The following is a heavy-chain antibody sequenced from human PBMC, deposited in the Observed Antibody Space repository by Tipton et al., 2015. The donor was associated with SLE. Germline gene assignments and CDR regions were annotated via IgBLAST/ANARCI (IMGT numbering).Heavy chain of an antibody. V-gene: IGHV4-59*01. J-gene: IGHJ3*02. CDR2: IYYTGST. Sequence: TLSLTCTVTGGSISSYYWSWIRQSPGKGLEWIGFIYYTGSTTYNPSLKSRVTISVDMSKKQVSLKLTSVTAADTAVYYCARGPTSYGDAGSDAFDIWGQGTMVTVSS. CDR1: GGSISSYY. D-gene: IGHD4-17*01. CDR3: ARGPTSYGDAGSDAFDI.